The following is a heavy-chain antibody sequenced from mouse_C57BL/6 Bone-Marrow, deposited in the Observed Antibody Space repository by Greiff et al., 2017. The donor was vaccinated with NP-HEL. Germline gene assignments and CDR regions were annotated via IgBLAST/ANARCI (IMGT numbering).Heavy chain of an antibody. Sequence: QVQLQQPGAELVKPGASVKLSCKASGYTFTSYWMQWVKQRPGQGLEWIGEIDPSDSYTNYNQKFKGKATLTVDTSSSTAYMQLSSLTSEDSAVYYGARNYDGYPYWYFDVWGTGTTVTVSS. CDR1: GYTFTSYW. V-gene: IGHV1-50*01. D-gene: IGHD2-3*01. J-gene: IGHJ1*03. CDR2: IDPSDSYT. CDR3: ARNYDGYPYWYFDV.